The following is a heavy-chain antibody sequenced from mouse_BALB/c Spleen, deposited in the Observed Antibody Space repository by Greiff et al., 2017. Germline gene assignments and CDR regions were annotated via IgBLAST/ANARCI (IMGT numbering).Heavy chain of an antibody. CDR3: ARRGDIGYYYAMDY. V-gene: IGHV1-39*01. CDR1: GYSFTGYN. Sequence: VQLKESGPELEKPGASVKISCKASGYSFTGYNMNWVKQSNGKSLEWIGNIDPYYGGTSYNQKFKGKATLTVDKSSSTAYMQLKSLTSEDSAVYYCARRGDIGYYYAMDYWGQGTSVTVSS. D-gene: IGHD2-14*01. J-gene: IGHJ4*01. CDR2: IDPYYGGT.